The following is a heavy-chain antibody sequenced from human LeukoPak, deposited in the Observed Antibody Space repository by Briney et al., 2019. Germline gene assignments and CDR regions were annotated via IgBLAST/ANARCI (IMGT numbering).Heavy chain of an antibody. CDR3: ARHRSGWLQSSFDY. CDR1: GGSISSRNW. D-gene: IGHD5-24*01. V-gene: IGHV4-4*02. CDR2: IYHSGST. J-gene: IGHJ4*02. Sequence: SGTLSLTCAVSGGSISSRNWWSWVRQPPGKGLEWIGEIYHSGSTNYNPSLKSRVTISVDKSKNQFSLRLSSVTAADTAVYYCARHRSGWLQSSFDYWGQGTLVTVSS.